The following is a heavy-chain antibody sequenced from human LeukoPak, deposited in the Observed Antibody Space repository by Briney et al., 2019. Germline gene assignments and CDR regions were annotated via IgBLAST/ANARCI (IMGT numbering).Heavy chain of an antibody. V-gene: IGHV1-8*01. CDR2: MNPNSGNT. Sequence: ASVKVSCKASGYTFTSYDINWVRQAPGQGLEWMGGMNPNSGNTVYAQKCQGRVTMTKHTPLSTAYMELSSLRTQDTAVYYCARTPPVWYCSSTSCYAGGEYYYYYYMDVWGKGTTVTISS. CDR1: GYTFTSYD. CDR3: ARTPPVWYCSSTSCYAGGEYYYYYYMDV. J-gene: IGHJ6*03. D-gene: IGHD2-2*01.